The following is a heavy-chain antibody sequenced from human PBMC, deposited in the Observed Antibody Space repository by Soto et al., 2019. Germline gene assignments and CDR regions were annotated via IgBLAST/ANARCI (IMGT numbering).Heavy chain of an antibody. CDR2: IYPGDSDT. CDR3: ARRSYSSSWYSSYYYGMDV. D-gene: IGHD6-13*01. Sequence: GESLKISCKGSGYSFTSYWIGWVRQMPGKGLEWMGIIYPGDSDTRYSPSFQGQVTISADKSISTAYLQWSSLKASDTAMYYCARRSYSSSWYSSYYYGMDVWGQGTTVTVSS. V-gene: IGHV5-51*01. CDR1: GYSFTSYW. J-gene: IGHJ6*02.